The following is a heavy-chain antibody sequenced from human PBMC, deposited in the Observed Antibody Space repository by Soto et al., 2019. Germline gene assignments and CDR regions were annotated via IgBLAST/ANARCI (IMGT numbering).Heavy chain of an antibody. Sequence: QVQLVQSGAEVKKPGASVKVSCKASGYTFTGYYMHWVRQAPGQGLEWMGWINPNSGGTNYAQKFQGRVTMTRDTSLSTAYMELSRLRSDDTAVYYCARDTPVVVVAATIPSYYYGMDVWGQGTTVTVSS. CDR1: GYTFTGYY. CDR2: INPNSGGT. D-gene: IGHD2-15*01. J-gene: IGHJ6*02. CDR3: ARDTPVVVVAATIPSYYYGMDV. V-gene: IGHV1-2*02.